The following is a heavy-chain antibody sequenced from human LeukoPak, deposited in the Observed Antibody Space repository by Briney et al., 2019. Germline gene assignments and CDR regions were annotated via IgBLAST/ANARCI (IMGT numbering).Heavy chain of an antibody. CDR1: GFTFSSYW. CDR3: ASDTGGDD. Sequence: PGGSLTLSCAASGFTFSSYWMTWVRQAPGKGLEWVANIKPDGSEKYYVDSVKGRFTISRDNAKSSLFLQMKSLRVEDTAVYYCASDTGGDDWGQGTLVTVSS. J-gene: IGHJ4*02. V-gene: IGHV3-7*04. D-gene: IGHD2-8*02. CDR2: IKPDGSEK.